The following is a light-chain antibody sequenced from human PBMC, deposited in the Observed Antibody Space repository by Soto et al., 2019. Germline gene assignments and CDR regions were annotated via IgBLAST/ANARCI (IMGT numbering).Light chain of an antibody. CDR3: QERSDWPRT. CDR2: DAS. J-gene: IGKJ1*01. CDR1: QSVSNY. Sequence: EIVFTQSPATLSLSPGERATLSCRASQSVSNYLAWYQQKPGQAPRLLIYDASNRATGIPARFSGSVSGTDFPLTINSLEPEDFAVYYCQERSDWPRTFGQGNRVVIK. V-gene: IGKV3-11*01.